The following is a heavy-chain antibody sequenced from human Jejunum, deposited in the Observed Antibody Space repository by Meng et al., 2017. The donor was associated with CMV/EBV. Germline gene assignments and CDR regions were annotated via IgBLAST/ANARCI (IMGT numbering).Heavy chain of an antibody. CDR2: FYSSDTY. D-gene: IGHD1-26*01. CDR1: GGSINNYY. V-gene: IGHV4-4*07. CDR3: ARGPGASTREGFDH. Sequence: RLKEPGPGLLNPSETLSLTCTVSGGSINNYYWGWIRQSAGKGLEWIGRFYSSDTYNYHPSLNSRVTMSLDTSKKQFSLILSSVTAADTARYYCARGPGASTREGFDHWGLGTLVTVSS. J-gene: IGHJ4*02.